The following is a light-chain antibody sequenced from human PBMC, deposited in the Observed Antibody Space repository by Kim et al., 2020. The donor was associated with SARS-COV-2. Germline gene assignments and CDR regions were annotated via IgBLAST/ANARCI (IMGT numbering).Light chain of an antibody. V-gene: IGLV2-14*03. Sequence: GQSITISCTGTSSDVGGYNYVSWYQQHPGKAPKVMIYDVSNRPSGVSSRFSGSKSGNMASLTITGLQAEDEADYYCSAYTSISTVIFGGGTKLTVL. CDR2: DVS. CDR3: SAYTSISTVI. J-gene: IGLJ2*01. CDR1: SSDVGGYNY.